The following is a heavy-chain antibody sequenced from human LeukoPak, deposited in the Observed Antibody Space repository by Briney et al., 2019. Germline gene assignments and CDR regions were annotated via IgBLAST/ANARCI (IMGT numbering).Heavy chain of an antibody. D-gene: IGHD3-10*01. CDR1: GYILTDYY. J-gene: IGHJ4*02. V-gene: IGHV1-2*02. CDR3: ARDEYYYASGISAGIDY. Sequence: WASVKVSCKASGYILTDYYMHWVRQAPGQGLEWMGWINPNSGGTNYAQKLQGRVTMTRDTSTSTAYMELRSLRSDDTAVYHCARDEYYYASGISAGIDYWGQGTLVTVSS. CDR2: INPNSGGT.